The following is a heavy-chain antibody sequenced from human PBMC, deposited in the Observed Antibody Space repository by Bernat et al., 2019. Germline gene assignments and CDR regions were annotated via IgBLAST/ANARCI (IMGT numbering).Heavy chain of an antibody. Sequence: QVQLVQSGAEVKKPGSSVKVSCKASGGTFSSYAIGWVRQAPGQGLEWMGGIIPIFGTANYAQKFQGRVTITADKSTSTAYMELSSLGSEDTAVYYCASCYYYDSSGYYLLSEFDYWGQGTLVTVSS. CDR2: IIPIFGTA. CDR1: GGTFSSYA. V-gene: IGHV1-69*06. J-gene: IGHJ4*02. CDR3: ASCYYYDSSGYYLLSEFDY. D-gene: IGHD3-22*01.